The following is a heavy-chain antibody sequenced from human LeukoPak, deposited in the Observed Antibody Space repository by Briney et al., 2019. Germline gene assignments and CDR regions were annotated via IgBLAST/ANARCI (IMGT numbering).Heavy chain of an antibody. J-gene: IGHJ4*02. D-gene: IGHD3-10*01. CDR2: IWYDGSKK. Sequence: GGSLRLSCAASGFTFSSNGMHWVRQAPGKGLEWVAVIWYDGSKKYHADSVKGRFTISRDNSKNTLYLQMNSLRAEDTAVYYCAKVYTKMGFGELLSWGQGTLVTVSS. CDR1: GFTFSSNG. CDR3: AKVYTKMGFGELLS. V-gene: IGHV3-33*06.